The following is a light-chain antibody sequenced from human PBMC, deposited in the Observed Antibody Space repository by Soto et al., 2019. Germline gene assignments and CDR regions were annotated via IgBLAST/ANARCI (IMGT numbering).Light chain of an antibody. Sequence: EIVMTQSPATLSVSPGERVTLSCRASQSVRSYLAWYQHKPGQPPRLLIYGASTRATGIPARFSGSGSGTDFTLTISSLQSEDFAVYFCQQCSDCPLFTFGQGTRLEIK. CDR2: GAS. CDR3: QQCSDCPLFT. V-gene: IGKV3-15*01. CDR1: QSVRSY. J-gene: IGKJ5*01.